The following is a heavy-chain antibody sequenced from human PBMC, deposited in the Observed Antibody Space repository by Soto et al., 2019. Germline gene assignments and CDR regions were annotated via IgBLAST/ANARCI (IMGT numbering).Heavy chain of an antibody. D-gene: IGHD2-8*02. V-gene: IGHV4-34*01. CDR1: GGSFSGYY. CDR2: INHSGST. Sequence: QVQLQQWGAGLLKPSETLSLTCAVDGGSFSGYYWTWIRHPPGTGLEWIWEINHSGSTNYNTSLKSRVTISVDTSKNQFSLKLTSVTAADTAVYYCARDKITGLFDYWGQGTLVSVSS. CDR3: ARDKITGLFDY. J-gene: IGHJ4*02.